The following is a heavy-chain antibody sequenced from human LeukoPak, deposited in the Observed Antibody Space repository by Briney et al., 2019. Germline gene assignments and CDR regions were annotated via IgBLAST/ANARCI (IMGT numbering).Heavy chain of an antibody. CDR2: IYYSGST. Sequence: SETLSLTCTVSGGSISSYYWSWIRQPPAKGLEWVGYIYYSGSTNYNPPLKSRVTTSVDTSKNHLSLKLSSVTAADTAVYYCARGYSSGWSLMPDYWGQGTLVTVSS. D-gene: IGHD6-19*01. CDR1: GGSISSYY. V-gene: IGHV4-59*13. J-gene: IGHJ4*02. CDR3: ARGYSSGWSLMPDY.